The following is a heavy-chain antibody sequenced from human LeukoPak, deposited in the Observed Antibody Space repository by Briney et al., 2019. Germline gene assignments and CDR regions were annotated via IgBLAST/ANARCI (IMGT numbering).Heavy chain of an antibody. CDR2: ISYTGST. J-gene: IGHJ4*02. Sequence: PSETLSLTCTVSGGSISSYYWSWIRQPPGKGLEWIGYISYTGSTNYNPSLKSRVTISVDTSKNQFSLKLSSVTAADTAVYYCARLLSLGFDYWGQGTLVTVSS. D-gene: IGHD2/OR15-2a*01. V-gene: IGHV4-59*01. CDR3: ARLLSLGFDY. CDR1: GGSISSYY.